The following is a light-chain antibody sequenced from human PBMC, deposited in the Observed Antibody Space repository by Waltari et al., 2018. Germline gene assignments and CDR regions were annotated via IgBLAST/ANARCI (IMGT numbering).Light chain of an antibody. V-gene: IGKV3-20*01. CDR2: DAS. Sequence: CRTSQSFSRAVAWYQQKPGQAPRLLIYDASSRATGIPDRFSGSGSGTDFSLTISRLEPEDSAVYYCQHYRNLPVTFGQGTKVEIK. J-gene: IGKJ1*01. CDR3: QHYRNLPVT. CDR1: QSFSRAV.